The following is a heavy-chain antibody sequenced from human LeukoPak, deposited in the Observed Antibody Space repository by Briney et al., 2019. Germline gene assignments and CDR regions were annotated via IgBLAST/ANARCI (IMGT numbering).Heavy chain of an antibody. V-gene: IGHV3-20*04. CDR3: AMKFSRHYYYMDV. J-gene: IGHJ6*03. CDR2: VTWNGGST. CDR1: GFIIEDFG. Sequence: RPGGSLRLSCEASGFIIEDFGMSWVRQPRGKGLEWVSGVTWNGGSTGYAASVEGRFTISRDNAKNSLYLQMNSLRAEDTALYYCAMKFSRHYYYMDVWGKGTTVTAS.